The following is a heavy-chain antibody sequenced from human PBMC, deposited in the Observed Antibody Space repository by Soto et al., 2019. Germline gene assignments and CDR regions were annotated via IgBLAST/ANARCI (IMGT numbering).Heavy chain of an antibody. V-gene: IGHV3-48*02. CDR1: GFTLNGYA. J-gene: IGHJ4*02. Sequence: EVQLVESGGDLIQPGGSLRLSCVASGFTLNGYAMNWVRQAPGKGLEWVSYISSSSGKIDYADSVKGRFTISRDNAKNSLFLQMHSLRDEDTAVYYCARDPSYGSSWYYYFDYWGQGTPVTVSS. CDR3: ARDPSYGSSWYYYFDY. CDR2: ISSSSGKI. D-gene: IGHD6-13*01.